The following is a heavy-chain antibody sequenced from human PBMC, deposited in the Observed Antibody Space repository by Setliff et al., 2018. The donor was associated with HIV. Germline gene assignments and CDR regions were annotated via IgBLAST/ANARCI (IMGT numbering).Heavy chain of an antibody. Sequence: SQTLSLTCAVYGGSVSGHYWGWFRQPPGKGLEWIGEITPSGATNYLPSLKSRVTMSLDTSKNQFSLKLTSVTAADTALYYCSNWNTTIDADSWGQGTLVTVSS. V-gene: IGHV4-34*01. CDR3: SNWNTTIDADS. CDR1: GGSVSGHY. J-gene: IGHJ4*02. D-gene: IGHD5-18*01. CDR2: ITPSGAT.